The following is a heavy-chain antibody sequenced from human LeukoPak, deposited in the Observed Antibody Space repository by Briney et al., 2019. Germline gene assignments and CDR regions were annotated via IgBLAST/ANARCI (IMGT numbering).Heavy chain of an antibody. J-gene: IGHJ4*02. V-gene: IGHV3-53*01. CDR3: ARGIFASSGWSFFDY. Sequence: GGSLRLSCAASGFTGSSNYMSWVRQAPGKGLEGVTVIYNGGSTYYADSVKVRFTISSDNSKNTLYLQMNSLRAEDTAVYYCARGIFASSGWSFFDYWGQGTLVTVSS. CDR2: IYNGGST. D-gene: IGHD6-19*01. CDR1: GFTGSSNY.